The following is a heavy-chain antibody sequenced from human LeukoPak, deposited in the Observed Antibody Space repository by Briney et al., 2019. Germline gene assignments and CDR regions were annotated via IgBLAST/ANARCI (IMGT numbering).Heavy chain of an antibody. CDR3: ARELYDFWSGYYYGPSYNWFDP. D-gene: IGHD3-3*01. V-gene: IGHV4-61*02. CDR2: IYTSGSI. J-gene: IGHJ5*02. CDR1: GGSISSGSYY. Sequence: SQTLSLTCTVSGGSISSGSYYWSWIRQPAGKGLEWIGRIYTSGSINYNPSLKSRVTISVDTSKNQFSLKLSSVTAADTAVYYCARELYDFWSGYYYGPSYNWFDPWGQGTLVTVSS.